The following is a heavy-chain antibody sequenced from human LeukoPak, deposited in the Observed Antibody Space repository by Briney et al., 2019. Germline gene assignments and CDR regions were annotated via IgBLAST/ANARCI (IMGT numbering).Heavy chain of an antibody. CDR2: MNPNSGNT. CDR3: ARGRYGSGSEKY. J-gene: IGHJ4*02. Sequence: ASVDVSCKAFGYTFTRYYMQRVRQATGPRPEGMGWMNPNSGNTGYAQKFQGRVTMTRNTSISTAYMELSSLRSEDTAVYYCARGRYGSGSEKYWGQGTLVTVSS. CDR1: GYTFTRYY. D-gene: IGHD3-10*01. V-gene: IGHV1-8*01.